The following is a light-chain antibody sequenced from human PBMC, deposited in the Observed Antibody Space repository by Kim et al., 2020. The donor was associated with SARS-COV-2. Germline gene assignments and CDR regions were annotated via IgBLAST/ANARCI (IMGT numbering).Light chain of an antibody. CDR2: GNG. V-gene: IGLV3-19*01. CDR3: HCRESGLRNTYL. CDR1: GHVAYS. Sequence: GPIARTRYQSGGHVAYSATWYQQKPDPAPALIVYGNGLTASGSPGRFPGSSSGNTASLTITSARTEDEAVYYCHCRESGLRNTYLFGPGTKVTVL. J-gene: IGLJ1*01.